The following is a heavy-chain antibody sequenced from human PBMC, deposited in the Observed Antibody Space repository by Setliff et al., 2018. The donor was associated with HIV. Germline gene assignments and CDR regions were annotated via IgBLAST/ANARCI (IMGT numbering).Heavy chain of an antibody. J-gene: IGHJ4*02. CDR3: ARVLQLADFDY. CDR2: ISSSSSYI. D-gene: IGHD6-6*01. CDR1: GFTFSSYN. Sequence: GGSLRLSCAASGFTFSSYNMNWVRQAPGKGLEWVSSISSSSSYIYYADSVKGRFTISRDNAKNSLYLQMNSLRAEDTAVYYCARVLQLADFDYWGQGTLVTVSS. V-gene: IGHV3-21*01.